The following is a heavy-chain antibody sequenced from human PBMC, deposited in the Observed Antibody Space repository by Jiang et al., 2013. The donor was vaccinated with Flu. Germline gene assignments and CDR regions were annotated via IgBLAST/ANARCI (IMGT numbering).Heavy chain of an antibody. CDR3: ARRGTYNWNEFDS. D-gene: IGHD1-20*01. V-gene: IGHV4-39*07. J-gene: IGHJ4*02. Sequence: GLVKPSETLSLTCTVSGGSISSSSYYWGWIRQPPGKGLEWIVSMYYSGGTYYNPSLKSRVTKSVDTSKNQFSLKLSSVTAADTAVYYCARRGTYNWNEFDSWGQ. CDR1: GGSISSSSYY. CDR2: MYYSGGT.